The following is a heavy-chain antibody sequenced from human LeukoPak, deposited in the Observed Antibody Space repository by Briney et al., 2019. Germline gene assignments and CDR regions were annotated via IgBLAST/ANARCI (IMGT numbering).Heavy chain of an antibody. V-gene: IGHV3-30*02. D-gene: IGHD3-3*01. Sequence: PGGSLRLSCAASGFTFSSYGMHWVRQAPGKGLEWVAVIWYDGSNKYYADSVKGRLTISRDNSKNTLYLQMNSLRAEDTAVYYCAKDDDLNWFDPWGQGTLVTVSS. CDR1: GFTFSSYG. J-gene: IGHJ5*02. CDR3: AKDDDLNWFDP. CDR2: IWYDGSNK.